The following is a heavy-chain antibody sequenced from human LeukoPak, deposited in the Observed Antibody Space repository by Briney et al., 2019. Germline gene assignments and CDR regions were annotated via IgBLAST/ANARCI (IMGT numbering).Heavy chain of an antibody. CDR1: GGSISSYY. CDR2: ISDIGSI. J-gene: IGHJ5*02. V-gene: IGHV4-59*12. D-gene: IGHD3-22*01. Sequence: KSSETLSLTCTVSGGSISSYYWSWIRQPPGKGLEWIAYISDIGSINYNPSLKSRVTISLDTSKNQFSLKLSSVTAADTAVYYCARGSMYYYDSSGYYFLRKTNWFDPWGQGTLVTVSS. CDR3: ARGSMYYYDSSGYYFLRKTNWFDP.